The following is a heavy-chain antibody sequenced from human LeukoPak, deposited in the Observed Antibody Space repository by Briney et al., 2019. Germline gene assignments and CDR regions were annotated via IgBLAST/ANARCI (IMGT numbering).Heavy chain of an antibody. CDR2: IYYSGGT. J-gene: IGHJ6*03. D-gene: IGHD6-13*01. V-gene: IGHV4-38-2*02. CDR3: ARTTEAHSWWTRYYDYYMDV. Sequence: SETLSLTCTVSGYSISSGYYWGWIRQPPGKGLEWIANIYYSGGTYYKPSLKSRVTISVDTSKNQFSLKLSSVTAADTAVYYCARTTEAHSWWTRYYDYYMDVWGKGTTVTVSS. CDR1: GYSISSGYY.